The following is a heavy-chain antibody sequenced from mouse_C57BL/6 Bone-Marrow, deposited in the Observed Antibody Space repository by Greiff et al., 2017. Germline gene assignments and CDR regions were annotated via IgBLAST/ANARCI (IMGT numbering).Heavy chain of an antibody. Sequence: EVQVVESGPVLVKPGASVKMSCKASGYTFTDYYMNWVKQSHGKSLEWIGVINPYNGGTSYNQKFKGKATLTVDKSSSTAYMELNSLTSEDSAVYYCARLLLRVDYWGQGTTLTVSS. CDR1: GYTFTDYY. CDR2: INPYNGGT. V-gene: IGHV1-19*01. CDR3: ARLLLRVDY. D-gene: IGHD1-1*01. J-gene: IGHJ2*01.